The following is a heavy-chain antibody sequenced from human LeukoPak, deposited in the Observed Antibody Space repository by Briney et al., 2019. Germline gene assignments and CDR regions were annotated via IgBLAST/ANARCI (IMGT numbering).Heavy chain of an antibody. J-gene: IGHJ3*02. CDR1: GGSISSSSYY. CDR3: SRPLTDLDAFDI. V-gene: IGHV4-39*01. CDR2: IYYSGST. D-gene: IGHD7-27*01. Sequence: SETLSLTCTVSGGSISSSSYYWGWIRQPPGKGLEWIGSIYYSGSTYYNPSLKSRVTISVDTSKNQFSLKLSSVTAADTAVYYCSRPLTDLDAFDIWGQGTMVTVSS.